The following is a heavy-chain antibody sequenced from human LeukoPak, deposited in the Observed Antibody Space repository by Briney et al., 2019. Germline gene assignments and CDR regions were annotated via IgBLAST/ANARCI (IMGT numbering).Heavy chain of an antibody. J-gene: IGHJ4*02. CDR2: IKQDGSEK. Sequence: GGSLRLSCAASGFTFSSYAMSWVRQAPGKGLEWVANIKQDGSEKYYVDSVKGRFTISRDNAKNSLYLQMNSLRAEDTAVYYCARDYAANSGWGQGTLVTVSS. D-gene: IGHD3-16*01. CDR3: ARDYAANSG. CDR1: GFTFSSYA. V-gene: IGHV3-7*01.